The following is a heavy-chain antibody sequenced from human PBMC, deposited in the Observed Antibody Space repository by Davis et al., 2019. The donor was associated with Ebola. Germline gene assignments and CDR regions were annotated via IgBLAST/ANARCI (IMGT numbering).Heavy chain of an antibody. V-gene: IGHV1-18*04. CDR2: ISAYNGNT. D-gene: IGHD1-14*01. CDR1: GDTFTSYG. Sequence: ASVKVSCKASGDTFTSYGIAWVRQAPGQGLEWMGWISAYNGNTNYAQKLQGRVTMTTDTSTSTAYMELRSLRSDDTAVYYCARDRITAPFDYWGQGTLVTVSS. CDR3: ARDRITAPFDY. J-gene: IGHJ4*02.